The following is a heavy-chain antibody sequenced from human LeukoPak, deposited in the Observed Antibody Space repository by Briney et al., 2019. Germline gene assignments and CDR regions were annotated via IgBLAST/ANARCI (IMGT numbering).Heavy chain of an antibody. CDR2: ISSSTRRI. CDR1: GFNLSSYS. CDR3: AREFPPHCSSTSCYPDH. D-gene: IGHD2-2*01. V-gene: IGHV3-48*02. J-gene: IGHJ5*02. Sequence: GGSLRLSCAASGFNLSSYSLNWVRQAPGKGLEWVSYISSSTRRIYYADSVKGRFTISRDSAKNSLYLQMDSLRDEDTAMYYCAREFPPHCSSTSCYPDHWGQGTLVTASS.